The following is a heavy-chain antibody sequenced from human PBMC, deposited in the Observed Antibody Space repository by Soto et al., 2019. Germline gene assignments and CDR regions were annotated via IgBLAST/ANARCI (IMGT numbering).Heavy chain of an antibody. D-gene: IGHD1-1*01. CDR3: ARGWNDAVDY. CDR1: GYTITSYY. V-gene: IGHV1-46*01. Sequence: ASVKVSCRGSGYTITSYYMHWVRQAPGQGLEWMGIINPSGGSTSYAQKFQGRVTMTRDTSTSTVYMELSSLRSEDTAVYYCARGWNDAVDYWAQGTLVTVSS. CDR2: INPSGGST. J-gene: IGHJ4*02.